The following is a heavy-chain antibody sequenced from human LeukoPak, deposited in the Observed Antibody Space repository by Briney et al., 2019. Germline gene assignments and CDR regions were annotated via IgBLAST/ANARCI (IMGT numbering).Heavy chain of an antibody. Sequence: PGGSLRLSCAASGFTFRRYGMHWVRQAPGKGLEWVAFIRFDGSNKYYADSVKGRFIISRDSSKNTLYLQMNSLGAEDTAVYHCAKDHSLHIGEYGIDYWGQGTLVTVSS. V-gene: IGHV3-30*02. D-gene: IGHD4-17*01. CDR2: IRFDGSNK. J-gene: IGHJ4*02. CDR3: AKDHSLHIGEYGIDY. CDR1: GFTFRRYG.